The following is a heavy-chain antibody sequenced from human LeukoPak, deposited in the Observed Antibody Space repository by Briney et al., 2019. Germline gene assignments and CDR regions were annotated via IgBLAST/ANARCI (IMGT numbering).Heavy chain of an antibody. D-gene: IGHD3-16*02. J-gene: IGHJ4*02. CDR3: ARVVNYDYVWGSYRYFDY. CDR1: GGSISSGGYY. CDR2: IYYSGST. V-gene: IGHV4-31*03. Sequence: PSENLSLNCTVSGGSISSGGYYWSWIRQHPGKGLEWIGYIYYSGSTYYNPSLKTRVTISADTSKTQSSLKLSSVTAADTAVYYCARVVNYDYVWGSYRYFDYWGQGTLVTVSS.